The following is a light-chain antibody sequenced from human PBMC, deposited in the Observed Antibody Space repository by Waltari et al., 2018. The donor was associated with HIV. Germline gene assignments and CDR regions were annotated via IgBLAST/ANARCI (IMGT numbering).Light chain of an antibody. CDR3: SSYTSSSTTV. CDR2: EVS. V-gene: IGLV2-14*01. CDR1: SSDVGSYSY. J-gene: IGLJ2*01. Sequence: QSALTQPASVSGSPGQSITISCTGTSSDVGSYSYVSWYQQYPGKAPKLMIYEVSNLPSGVSNRFSGSKSGNTASLTISGVQPEDESDYYCSSYTSSSTTVFGGGTKLTVL.